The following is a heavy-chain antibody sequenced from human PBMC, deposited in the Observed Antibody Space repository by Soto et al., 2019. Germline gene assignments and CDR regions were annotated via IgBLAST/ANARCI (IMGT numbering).Heavy chain of an antibody. CDR2: IDSDGSGT. J-gene: IGHJ4*02. Sequence: EVQLVESGGGLVQPGGSLRLSCVASGFTFSSYWMHWVRQTPGKGLMWVSRIDSDGSGTVYADSVKGRFTISRDNAKRTLYLQMNSLRDEDTAVYYCARSHVGYSYFGYWGQGTLVTVSS. CDR3: ARSHVGYSYFGY. CDR1: GFTFSSYW. V-gene: IGHV3-74*01. D-gene: IGHD3-22*01.